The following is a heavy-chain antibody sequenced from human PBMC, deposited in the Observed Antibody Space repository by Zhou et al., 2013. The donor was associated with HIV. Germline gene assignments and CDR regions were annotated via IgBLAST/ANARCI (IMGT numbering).Heavy chain of an antibody. J-gene: IGHJ4*02. CDR2: IIPIFGTA. V-gene: IGHV1-69*12. CDR3: ARDRGRAYYYDSSGPAFDY. CDR1: GGTFSSYA. Sequence: QVQLVQSGAEVKKPGSSVKVSCKASGGTFSSYAISWVRQAPGQGLEWMGGIIPIFGTANYAQKFQGRVTITADESTSTAYMELSSLRSEDTAVYYCARDRGRAYYYDSSGPAFDYWGQGTLVTVSS. D-gene: IGHD3-22*01.